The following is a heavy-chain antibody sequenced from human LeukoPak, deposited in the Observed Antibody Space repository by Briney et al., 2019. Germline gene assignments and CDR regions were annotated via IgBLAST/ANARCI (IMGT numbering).Heavy chain of an antibody. CDR1: GGTFSSYA. V-gene: IGHV1-69*04. J-gene: IGHJ6*02. CDR3: ARAGYGDSYYYYGLDV. D-gene: IGHD4-17*01. CDR2: IIPILGIA. Sequence: SVKVSCKASGGTFSSYAITWVRQAPGQGLEWMGRIIPILGIANYAHKFQGRVTITADKSTSTAYMELSSLRSEDTAVYYCARAGYGDSYYYYGLDVWGQGTTVTVSS.